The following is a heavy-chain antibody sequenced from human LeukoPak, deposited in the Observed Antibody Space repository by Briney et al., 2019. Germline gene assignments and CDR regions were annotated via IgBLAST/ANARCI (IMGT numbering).Heavy chain of an antibody. CDR1: GGSFSGYY. D-gene: IGHD4-11*01. J-gene: IGHJ2*01. CDR3: ARAAPTVTNWYFDL. CDR2: IYYSGST. Sequence: PSETLSLTCAVYGGSFSGYYWNWIRQPPGKGLEWIGYIYYSGSTNYNPSLKSRVTISVDTSKNQFSLKLSSVTAADTAVYYCARAAPTVTNWYFDLWGRGTLVTVSS. V-gene: IGHV4-59*01.